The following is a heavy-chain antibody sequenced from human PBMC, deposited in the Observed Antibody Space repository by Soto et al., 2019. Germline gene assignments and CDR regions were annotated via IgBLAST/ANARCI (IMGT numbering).Heavy chain of an antibody. J-gene: IGHJ6*02. CDR3: TRDGDGRMTTNPYYYYGMDV. D-gene: IGHD2-21*02. Sequence: SETLSLTCPVSGGSISGYYWSWIRQPPGKGLEWIGNVYYSGGAKYNPSVKRRVSISVDTSKNQFSLNLSSVTAADTAVYYCTRDGDGRMTTNPYYYYGMDVWGPGITVTVS. V-gene: IGHV4-59*01. CDR2: VYYSGGA. CDR1: GGSISGYY.